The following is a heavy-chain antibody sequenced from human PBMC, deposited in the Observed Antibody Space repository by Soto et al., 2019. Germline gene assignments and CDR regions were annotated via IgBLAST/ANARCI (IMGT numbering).Heavy chain of an antibody. CDR2: ISATSSNT. J-gene: IGHJ4*02. CDR1: GFTFSIYA. Sequence: GGSLRLSCAASGFTFSIYAMTWVRQAPGKGLEWVSSISATSSNTYYADSVKGRFTISRDNSKNTLFLHMNSLRAEDTALYYCAKDESNSNPLYYFDYWGQGTLVTVSS. D-gene: IGHD3-22*01. V-gene: IGHV3-23*01. CDR3: AKDESNSNPLYYFDY.